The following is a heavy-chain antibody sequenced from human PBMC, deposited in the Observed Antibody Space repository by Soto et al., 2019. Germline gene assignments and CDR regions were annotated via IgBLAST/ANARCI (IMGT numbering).Heavy chain of an antibody. Sequence: GGSLRLSCAASGFTFSSYAMSWVRQAPGKGLEWVSAISGSGGSTYYADSVKGRFTISRDNSKNTPYLQMNSLRAEDTAVYYCAKDMYTVVAATLYDYWGQGTLVTVSS. CDR3: AKDMYTVVAATLYDY. CDR1: GFTFSSYA. CDR2: ISGSGGST. J-gene: IGHJ4*02. V-gene: IGHV3-23*01. D-gene: IGHD2-15*01.